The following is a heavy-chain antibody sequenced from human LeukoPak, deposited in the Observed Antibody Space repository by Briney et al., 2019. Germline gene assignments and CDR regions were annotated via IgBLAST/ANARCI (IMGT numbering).Heavy chain of an antibody. V-gene: IGHV3-21*01. CDR2: ISSSSSYI. Sequence: PGGSLRLSCAASGFTFSSYSMNWVRQAPGKGLEWVSSISSSSSYICYADSVKGRFTISRDNAKNSLYLQMNSLRAEDTAVYYCARVGRYCSGGSCYSPYYFDYWGQGTLVTVSS. CDR1: GFTFSSYS. J-gene: IGHJ4*02. D-gene: IGHD2-15*01. CDR3: ARVGRYCSGGSCYSPYYFDY.